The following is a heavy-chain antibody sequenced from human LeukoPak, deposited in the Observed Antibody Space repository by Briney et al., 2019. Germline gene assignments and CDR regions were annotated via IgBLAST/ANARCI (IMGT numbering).Heavy chain of an antibody. CDR3: ARETDFWSGYYTGSNAFDI. CDR2: ISSSSSTI. CDR1: GFTFSSYS. V-gene: IGHV3-48*01. D-gene: IGHD3-3*01. Sequence: TGGSLGLSCAASGFTFSSYSMNWVRQAPGKGLEWVSYISSSSSTIYYADSVKGRFTISRDNAKNSLYLQMNSLRAEDTAVYYCARETDFWSGYYTGSNAFDIWGQETMVTVSS. J-gene: IGHJ3*02.